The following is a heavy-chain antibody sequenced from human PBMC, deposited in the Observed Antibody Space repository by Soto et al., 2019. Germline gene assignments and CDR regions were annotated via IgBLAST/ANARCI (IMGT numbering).Heavy chain of an antibody. D-gene: IGHD3-3*01. CDR2: VIPTFSIV. V-gene: IGHV1-69*01. Sequence: QVQLVQSGAEVKKPGSSVKVSCQASGGPLSDYAVAWVRLAPGQGLEWMGGVIPTFSIVKYAQKFQGRVSLTADDSTNTAYMDLSSLTSEDTAVYYCARGRTIFGVINFDYWGQGTLVTVSS. J-gene: IGHJ4*02. CDR3: ARGRTIFGVINFDY. CDR1: GGPLSDYA.